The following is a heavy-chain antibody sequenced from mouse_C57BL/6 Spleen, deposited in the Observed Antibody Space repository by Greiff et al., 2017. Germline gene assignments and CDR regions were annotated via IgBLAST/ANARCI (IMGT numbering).Heavy chain of an antibody. Sequence: QVQLQQPGAELVKPGASVKLSCKASGYTFTSYWMHWVKQRPGQGLEWIGMIHPNSGSTNYNEKFKSKATLTVDKSSSTAYMQLSSLTSEDSAVYYGAPADYYGSSHLDYWGQGTTLTVSA. CDR3: APADYYGSSHLDY. CDR1: GYTFTSYW. CDR2: IHPNSGST. V-gene: IGHV1-64*01. J-gene: IGHJ2*01. D-gene: IGHD1-1*01.